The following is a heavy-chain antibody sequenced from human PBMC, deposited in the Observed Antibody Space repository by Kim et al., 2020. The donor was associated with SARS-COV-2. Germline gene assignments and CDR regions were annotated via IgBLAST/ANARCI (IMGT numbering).Heavy chain of an antibody. J-gene: IGHJ4*02. Sequence: GGSLRLSCAASGFTFSDYWLSWVRQAPGKGLEWVANINQDGSAKYCVDSVEGRCTISRDNAKNSLFLQVNRLRDEDTGVYYCTSMGREQYPYYFDYWGQGTLVSVSS. D-gene: IGHD3-10*01. V-gene: IGHV3-7*01. CDR1: GFTFSDYW. CDR2: INQDGSAK. CDR3: TSMGREQYPYYFDY.